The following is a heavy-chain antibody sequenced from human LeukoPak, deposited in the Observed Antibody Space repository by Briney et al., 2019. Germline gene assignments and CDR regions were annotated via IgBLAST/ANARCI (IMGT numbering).Heavy chain of an antibody. D-gene: IGHD6-13*01. V-gene: IGHV3-21*01. CDR3: ARNPAPDIYNWFDP. CDR2: ISSSSSYI. CDR1: GFTFSSYT. J-gene: IGHJ5*02. Sequence: SGGSLRLSCAASGFTFSSYTMIWVRQAPGKGLEWVSSISSSSSYIYYADSVKGRFTISRDNAKNSLYLQMNSLRAEDTAVYYCARNPAPDIYNWFDPWGQGTLVTVST.